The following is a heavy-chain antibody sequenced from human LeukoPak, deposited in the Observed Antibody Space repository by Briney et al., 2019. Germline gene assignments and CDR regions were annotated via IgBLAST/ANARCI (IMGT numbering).Heavy chain of an antibody. CDR1: GGYISGFY. D-gene: IGHD1/OR15-1a*01. Sequence: SETLSLTCTVSGGYISGFYWSWIRQPPGKGLEWIGYIHYSGSTNYNPSLKSRVTISVDTSKNQFSLKLSSVTAADTAVYYCARDWGSMGTYYFDYWGQGTLVTVSS. CDR3: ARDWGSMGTYYFDY. CDR2: IHYSGST. J-gene: IGHJ4*02. V-gene: IGHV4-59*01.